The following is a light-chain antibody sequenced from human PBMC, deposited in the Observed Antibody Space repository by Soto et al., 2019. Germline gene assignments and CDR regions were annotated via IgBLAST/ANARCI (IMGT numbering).Light chain of an antibody. J-gene: IGLJ3*02. Sequence: QSVLTQPPSASGTPGQRVTVSCSGISSNIGSNYIYWYQFLPGTAPKLLIYRNDQRPSGVPDRFSGSKSGASASLAIIGLRSADEADYYCAAWDDSLSVWVFGGGTKLTVL. CDR1: SSNIGSNY. CDR2: RND. CDR3: AAWDDSLSVWV. V-gene: IGLV1-47*01.